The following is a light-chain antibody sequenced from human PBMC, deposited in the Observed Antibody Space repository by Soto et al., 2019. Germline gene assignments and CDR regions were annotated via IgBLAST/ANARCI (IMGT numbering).Light chain of an antibody. CDR3: HQYNNWPRT. Sequence: ETVMTQSAATLSVSPEERATLSCRASQSVSSNLAWYQQKPGQAPRLLIYGASARVTGIPARFSGSGSGTEFTLTISSLQSEDFAVYYCHQYNNWPRTFGQGTKVEIK. CDR2: GAS. J-gene: IGKJ1*01. V-gene: IGKV3-15*01. CDR1: QSVSSN.